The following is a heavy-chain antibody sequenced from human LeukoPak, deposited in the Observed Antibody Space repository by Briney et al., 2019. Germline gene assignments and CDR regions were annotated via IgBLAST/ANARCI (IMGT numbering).Heavy chain of an antibody. D-gene: IGHD1-26*01. CDR2: IYYSGST. CDR1: GGSISSYY. V-gene: IGHV4-59*01. CDR3: ARGGERSVVGATRGLDY. Sequence: SETLSLTCTVSGGSISSYYWSWIRQPPGKGLEWIGYIYYSGSTNYNPSLKSRVTISVDTSKNQFSLKLSSVTAADTAVYYCARGGERSVVGATRGLDYWGQGTLVTVSS. J-gene: IGHJ4*02.